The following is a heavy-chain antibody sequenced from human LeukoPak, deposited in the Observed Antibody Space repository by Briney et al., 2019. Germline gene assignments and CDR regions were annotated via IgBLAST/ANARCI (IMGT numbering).Heavy chain of an antibody. Sequence: GRSLRLSCAASGFTFSSCAMHWVRQAPGKGLEWVAVISYDGSNKYYADSVKGRFTISRDNSKNTLYLQMNSLRAEDTAVYYCAREGSYCSSTSCPFDYWGQGTLVTVPS. D-gene: IGHD2-2*01. CDR1: GFTFSSCA. J-gene: IGHJ4*02. CDR3: AREGSYCSSTSCPFDY. V-gene: IGHV3-30-3*01. CDR2: ISYDGSNK.